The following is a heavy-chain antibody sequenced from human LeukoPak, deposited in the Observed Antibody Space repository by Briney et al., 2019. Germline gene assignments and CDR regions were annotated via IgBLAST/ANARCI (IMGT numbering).Heavy chain of an antibody. CDR3: AKPRGTNYGVDAFDF. V-gene: IGHV3-23*01. D-gene: IGHD3-10*01. J-gene: IGHJ3*01. CDR2: ISGSGGST. Sequence: PGGSLRLSCAASGFTFSSYAMSWVRQAPGKGLEWVSAISGSGGSTYYADSVKGRFAISRDNSKNTLYLQMNSLRAEDTAVYYCAKPRGTNYGVDAFDFWGQGTVVTVSS. CDR1: GFTFSSYA.